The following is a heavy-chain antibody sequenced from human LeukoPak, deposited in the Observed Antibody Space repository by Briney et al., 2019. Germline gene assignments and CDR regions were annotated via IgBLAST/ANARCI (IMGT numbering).Heavy chain of an antibody. V-gene: IGHV4-34*01. CDR3: ARGRVRGSGSYSDY. CDR1: GGSFSGYY. J-gene: IGHJ4*02. Sequence: SETLSLTCAVYGGSFSGYYWSWIRQPPGKGLEWIVEINHSGSTNYNPSLKSRVTISVDTSKNQFSLKLSSVTAADTAVYYCARGRVRGSGSYSDYWGQGTLVTVSS. CDR2: INHSGST. D-gene: IGHD3-10*01.